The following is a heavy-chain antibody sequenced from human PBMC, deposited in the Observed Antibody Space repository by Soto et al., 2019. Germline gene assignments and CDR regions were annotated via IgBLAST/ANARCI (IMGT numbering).Heavy chain of an antibody. CDR1: GFTFSSYA. J-gene: IGHJ4*02. Sequence: GGSLRLSCAASGFTFSSYAMSWVRQAPGKGLEWVSAISGSGGSTYYADSVKGRFTISRDNSKNTLYLQMNSLRAEDTAVYYCGTVVVPAAQIDYWGQGTLVTVSS. D-gene: IGHD2-2*01. V-gene: IGHV3-23*01. CDR2: ISGSGGST. CDR3: GTVVVPAAQIDY.